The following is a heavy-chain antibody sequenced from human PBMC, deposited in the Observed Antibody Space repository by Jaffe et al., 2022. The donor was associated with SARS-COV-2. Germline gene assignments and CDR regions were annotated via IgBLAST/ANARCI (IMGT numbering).Heavy chain of an antibody. Sequence: QVQLQESGPGLVKPSETLSLTCTVSGGSISSYYWSWIRQPPGKGLEWIGYIYYSGSTNYNPSLKSRVTISVDTSKNQFSLKLSSVTAADTAVYYCARGGMELELRGWFDPWGQGTLVTVSS. CDR1: GGSISSYY. V-gene: IGHV4-59*01. CDR3: ARGGMELELRGWFDP. J-gene: IGHJ5*02. CDR2: IYYSGST. D-gene: IGHD1-7*01.